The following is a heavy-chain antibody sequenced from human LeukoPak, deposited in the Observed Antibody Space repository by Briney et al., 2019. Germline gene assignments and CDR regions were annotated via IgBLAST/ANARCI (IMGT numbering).Heavy chain of an antibody. V-gene: IGHV4-61*02. D-gene: IGHD5-12*01. CDR1: GDYISSGTYY. CDR2: IYTSGST. CDR3: ARDPSGYSGYGDY. Sequence: PSETLSLTCTVSGDYISSGTYYWSWIRQPAGKGLEWIGRIYTSGSTNYNPSLKSRVTMSVDTSKNQFSLKLSSVTAADTAVYYCARDPSGYSGYGDYWGQGTLVTVSS. J-gene: IGHJ4*02.